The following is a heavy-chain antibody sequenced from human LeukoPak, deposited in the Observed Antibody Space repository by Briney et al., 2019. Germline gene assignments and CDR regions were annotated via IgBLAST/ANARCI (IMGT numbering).Heavy chain of an antibody. CDR3: ARDYASGSFFFDY. D-gene: IGHD3-10*01. V-gene: IGHV1-18*04. CDR2: ISAYNGNT. CDR1: GYTFTSYG. J-gene: IGHJ4*02. Sequence: ASVKDSCKASGYTFTSYGISWVRQAPGQGLEWMGWISAYNGNTNYAQKLQGRVTMTTDTSTSTFYMELRSLRSDDTAVYYCARDYASGSFFFDYWGQGTLVTVSS.